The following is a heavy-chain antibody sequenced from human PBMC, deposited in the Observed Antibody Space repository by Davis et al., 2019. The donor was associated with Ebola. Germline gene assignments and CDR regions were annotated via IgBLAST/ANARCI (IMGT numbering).Heavy chain of an antibody. Sequence: MPGGSLRLSCTVSGGSISSYYWSWIRQPPGKGLEWIGYIYYSGSTNYNPSLKSRVTISVDTSKNQFSLKLSSVTAADTAVYYCARDRGYLFGMDVWGQGTTVTVSS. V-gene: IGHV4-59*01. CDR2: IYYSGST. CDR3: ARDRGYLFGMDV. D-gene: IGHD5-18*01. J-gene: IGHJ6*02. CDR1: GGSISSYY.